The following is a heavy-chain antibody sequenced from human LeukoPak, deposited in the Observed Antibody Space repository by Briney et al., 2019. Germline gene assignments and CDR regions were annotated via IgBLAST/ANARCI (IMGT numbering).Heavy chain of an antibody. Sequence: PGGSLRLSCAASGFTFSSYAMHWVRQAPGKGLEWVAVISYGGSNKYYADSVKGRFTISRDNSKNTLYLQMNSLRAEDTAVYYCAREIPSGSYYGGAFDIWGQGTMVTVSS. CDR1: GFTFSSYA. D-gene: IGHD1-26*01. V-gene: IGHV3-30-3*01. CDR3: AREIPSGSYYGGAFDI. J-gene: IGHJ3*02. CDR2: ISYGGSNK.